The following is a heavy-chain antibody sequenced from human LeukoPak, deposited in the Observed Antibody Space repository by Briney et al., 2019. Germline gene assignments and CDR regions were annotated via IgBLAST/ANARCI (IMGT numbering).Heavy chain of an antibody. CDR1: GGSIGSSSYY. CDR3: AMGTTLRI. CDR2: IYYSGST. V-gene: IGHV4-39*07. D-gene: IGHD2/OR15-2a*01. J-gene: IGHJ3*02. Sequence: SETLSLTCTVSGGSIGSSSYYWGWVRQPPGRGLEWLGSIYYSGSTYYNPSLKSRVTISVDTSKNQFSLKLSSVTAADTAVYYCAMGTTLRIWGQGTMVTVSS.